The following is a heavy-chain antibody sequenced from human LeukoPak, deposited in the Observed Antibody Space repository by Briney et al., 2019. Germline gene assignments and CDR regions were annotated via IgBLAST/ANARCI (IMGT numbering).Heavy chain of an antibody. CDR1: GFTFSSYW. CDR3: ARNRVVVPAAP. D-gene: IGHD2-21*01. CDR2: IKHDGSEK. V-gene: IGHV3-7*04. Sequence: GGSLRLSCTASGFTFSSYWMSWVRVRQAPGKGLEWVANIKHDGSEKYYVDSVKGRFTISRDNAKDSLYLQMNSLRPEDTAVYYWARNRVVVPAAPWGQGTLVTVSS. J-gene: IGHJ5*02.